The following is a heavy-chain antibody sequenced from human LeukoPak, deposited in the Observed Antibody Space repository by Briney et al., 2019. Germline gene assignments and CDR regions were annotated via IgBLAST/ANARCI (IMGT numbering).Heavy chain of an antibody. CDR1: GGSISSYY. V-gene: IGHV4-4*09. D-gene: IGHD1-1*01. J-gene: IGHJ4*02. Sequence: PSETLSLTCTVSGGSISSYYWSWIRQPPGKGLEWIGYIYTSGSTNYNPSLKSRVTISVDTSKNQFSLKLSSVTAADTAVYYCARHTEPGFDYWGQGTLVTVSS. CDR3: ARHTEPGFDY. CDR2: IYTSGST.